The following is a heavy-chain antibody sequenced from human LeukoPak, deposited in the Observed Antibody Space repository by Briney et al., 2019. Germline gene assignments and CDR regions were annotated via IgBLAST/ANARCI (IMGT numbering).Heavy chain of an antibody. J-gene: IGHJ5*02. V-gene: IGHV4-59*01. Sequence: SETLSLTCTVSGGSISTYYWSWIRQPPGKGLEWIGYIYYSGSTNYSPSLKSRVTISLDTSKNQFSLKLSSLSAADTAVYYCARYKGIVGATTNNWFDPWGQGTLVTVSS. CDR3: ARYKGIVGATTNNWFDP. D-gene: IGHD1-26*01. CDR2: IYYSGST. CDR1: GGSISTYY.